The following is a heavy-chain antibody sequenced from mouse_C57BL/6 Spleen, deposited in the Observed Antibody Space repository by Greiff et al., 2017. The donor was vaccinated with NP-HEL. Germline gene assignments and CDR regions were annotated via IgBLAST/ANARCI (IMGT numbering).Heavy chain of an antibody. J-gene: IGHJ1*03. CDR3: TITIVTTSYWYFDV. Sequence: VKLMESGAELVRPGASVTLSCKASGYTFTDYEMHWVKQTPVHGLEWIGAIDPETGGTAYNQKFKGKAILTADKSSSTAYMELRSLTSEDSAVYYCTITIVTTSYWYFDVWGTGTTVTVSS. D-gene: IGHD2-5*01. CDR2: IDPETGGT. V-gene: IGHV1-15*01. CDR1: GYTFTDYE.